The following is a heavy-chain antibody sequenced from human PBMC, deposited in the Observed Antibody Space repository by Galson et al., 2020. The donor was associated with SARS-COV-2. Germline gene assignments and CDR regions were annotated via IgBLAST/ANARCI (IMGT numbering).Heavy chain of an antibody. CDR3: ARDTIDPDYYYYYMDV. J-gene: IGHJ6*03. Sequence: GESLKLSCAASGFTFSSYGMHWVRQAPGKGLEWVAVIWYDGSNKYYADSVKGRFTISRDNSKNTLYLQMNSLRAEDTAVYYCARDTIDPDYYYYYMDVWGKGTTVTVSS. D-gene: IGHD3-3*01. V-gene: IGHV3-33*01. CDR2: IWYDGSNK. CDR1: GFTFSSYG.